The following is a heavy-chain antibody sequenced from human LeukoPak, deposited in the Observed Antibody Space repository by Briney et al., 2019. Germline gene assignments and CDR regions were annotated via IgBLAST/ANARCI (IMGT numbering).Heavy chain of an antibody. CDR3: TQLYCSSTSCYHFDY. CDR2: ISYDGSNK. CDR1: GFTSSSYA. Sequence: PGGSLRLSCAASGFTSSSYAMHWVRQAPGKGLEWVAVISYDGSNKYYADSVKGRFTISRDNSKNTLYLQMNSLRAEDTAVYYCTQLYCSSTSCYHFDYWGQGTLVTVSS. D-gene: IGHD2-2*01. J-gene: IGHJ4*02. V-gene: IGHV3-30-3*01.